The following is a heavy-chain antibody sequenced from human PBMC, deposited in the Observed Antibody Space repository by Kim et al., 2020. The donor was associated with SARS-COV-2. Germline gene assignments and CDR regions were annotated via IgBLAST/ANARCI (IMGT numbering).Heavy chain of an antibody. J-gene: IGHJ4*02. CDR1: GFTFSSYA. V-gene: IGHV3-30*18. CDR2: ISYDGSNK. CDR3: AKERGRIGATGFDY. D-gene: IGHD1-26*01. Sequence: GGSLRLSCAASGFTFSSYAMHWVRQAPGKGLEWVAVISYDGSNKYYGDSVKGRFTISRDNSKNTLYLQMNSLRAEDTAVYYCAKERGRIGATGFDYWGQGTLVTVSS.